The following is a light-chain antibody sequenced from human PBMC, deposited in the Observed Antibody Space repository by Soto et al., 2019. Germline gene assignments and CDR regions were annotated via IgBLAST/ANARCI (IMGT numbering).Light chain of an antibody. CDR1: SDDIGADNY. Sequence: QSALTQPASVSGSPGQSITISCTGTSDDIGADNYVSWYQHHPGKAPKILIYDAANRPSGISHRFSGSKSGTTASLTISGLEAEDEADYFCTSYTSPSTLVFGGGTKLTVL. J-gene: IGLJ2*01. CDR3: TSYTSPSTLV. CDR2: DAA. V-gene: IGLV2-14*03.